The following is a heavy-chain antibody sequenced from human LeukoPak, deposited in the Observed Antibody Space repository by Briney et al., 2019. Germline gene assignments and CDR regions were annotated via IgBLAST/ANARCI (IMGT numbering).Heavy chain of an antibody. CDR3: ARLVCGGGSCPAEFDY. V-gene: IGHV4-39*01. CDR2: IYYSGST. Sequence: GSLRLSCAASGFTFSSYAMHWIRQPPGKGLEWIGSIYYSGSTYYNPSLNNRVTIFIDMSKNQFSLRLNSVTATDTAVYYCARLVCGGGSCPAEFDYWGQGTLVTVSS. D-gene: IGHD2-15*01. CDR1: GFTFSSYA. J-gene: IGHJ4*02.